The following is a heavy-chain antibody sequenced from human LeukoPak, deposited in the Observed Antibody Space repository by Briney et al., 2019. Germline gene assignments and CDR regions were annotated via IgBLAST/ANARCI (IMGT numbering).Heavy chain of an antibody. Sequence: SETLSLTCTVSGGSISSHYWSWIRQPPGKGLEWIGYIYYSGSTNYNPSLKSRVTISVDTSKNQFSLKLSSVTAADTAVYYCARGTTVRPIDYWGQGTLVTVSS. D-gene: IGHD4-17*01. V-gene: IGHV4-59*11. CDR2: IYYSGST. J-gene: IGHJ4*02. CDR3: ARGTTVRPIDY. CDR1: GGSISSHY.